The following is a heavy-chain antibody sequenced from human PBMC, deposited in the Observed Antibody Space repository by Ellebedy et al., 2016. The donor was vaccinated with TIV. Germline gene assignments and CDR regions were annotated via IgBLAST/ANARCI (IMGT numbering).Heavy chain of an antibody. J-gene: IGHJ4*02. CDR1: GVSVSSSNW. D-gene: IGHD6-19*01. Sequence: GSLRLSXDVSGVSVSSSNWWSWVRQSPGKGLEWIGEIYHSGSTNYNPSLKSRVTISEDKSKKQFSLKLSSVTAADTAVYYCARVVVMSKQWLDYWGQGTLVTVSS. CDR2: IYHSGST. CDR3: ARVVVMSKQWLDY. V-gene: IGHV4-4*02.